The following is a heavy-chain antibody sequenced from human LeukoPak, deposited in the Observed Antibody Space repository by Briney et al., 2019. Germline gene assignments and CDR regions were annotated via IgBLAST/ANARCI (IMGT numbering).Heavy chain of an antibody. CDR3: AKEPHSSGDWLSLYFDY. CDR1: GFTFSSYA. V-gene: IGHV3-23*01. J-gene: IGHJ4*02. D-gene: IGHD3/OR15-3a*01. Sequence: SGGPLRLSCAASGFTFSSYAMSWVRQAPGKGLEWVSAISGSGGSTYYADSVKGRFTISRDNPKNTLYLQMNSLRAEDTAVYYCAKEPHSSGDWLSLYFDYWGQGTLVTVSS. CDR2: ISGSGGST.